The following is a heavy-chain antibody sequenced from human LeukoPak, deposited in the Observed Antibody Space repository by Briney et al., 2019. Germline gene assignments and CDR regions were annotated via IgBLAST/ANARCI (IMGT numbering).Heavy chain of an antibody. V-gene: IGHV3-21*01. CDR3: AARGNWAYDS. CDR1: GFTFSTYS. CDR2: ISPDSNYK. D-gene: IGHD7-27*01. J-gene: IGHJ4*02. Sequence: GESLRLSCAASGFTFSTYSMNWFRLAPGKGLEWVSSISPDSNYKYYVDSVKGRFTISRDNAKNSLHLQMNSLRAEDTAAYYCAARGNWAYDSWGQGTLVIVSS.